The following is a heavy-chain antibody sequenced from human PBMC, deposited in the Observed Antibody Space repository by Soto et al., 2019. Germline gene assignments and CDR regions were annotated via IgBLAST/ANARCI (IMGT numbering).Heavy chain of an antibody. D-gene: IGHD3-3*01. J-gene: IGHJ6*03. Sequence: SETLSLTCAVYGGSFSGYYWSWIRQPPGKGLEWIGEINHSGSTNYNPSLKSRVTISVDTSKNQFSLKLSSVTAADTAVYYCARVFNFWSGYSKYYYYYYMDVWGKGTTVTVSS. CDR3: ARVFNFWSGYSKYYYYYYMDV. CDR2: INHSGST. V-gene: IGHV4-34*01. CDR1: GGSFSGYY.